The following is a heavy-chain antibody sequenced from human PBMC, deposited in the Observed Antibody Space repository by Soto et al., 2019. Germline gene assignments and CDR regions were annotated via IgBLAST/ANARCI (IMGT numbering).Heavy chain of an antibody. D-gene: IGHD3-3*01. V-gene: IGHV5-51*01. J-gene: IGHJ6*02. CDR2: IYPGDSDT. CDR3: ARKGAPDYDFWSGYSYYYGMDV. CDR1: GYSFTSYW. Sequence: GESLKISCKGSGYSFTSYWIGWVRQMPGKGLEWMGIIYPGDSDTRYSPSFQGQVTIPADKSTRTAFLQKSSPKASATAMYYCARKGAPDYDFWSGYSYYYGMDVWGQGTTVTVSS.